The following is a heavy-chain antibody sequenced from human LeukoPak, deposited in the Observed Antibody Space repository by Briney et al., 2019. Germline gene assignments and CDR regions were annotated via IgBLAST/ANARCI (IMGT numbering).Heavy chain of an antibody. CDR3: ARWGAGRTSDY. J-gene: IGHJ4*02. Sequence: PGGSLRLSCAASGFTFSSNGMHWVRQAPGKGLEWVAVIYYGGNTQYYADSVKGRFTISRDNFKNTLFLQMNSLRADDTAVYYCARWGAGRTSDYWGQGTLVTVSS. CDR1: GFTFSSNG. D-gene: IGHD1-26*01. CDR2: IYYGGNTQ. V-gene: IGHV3-33*01.